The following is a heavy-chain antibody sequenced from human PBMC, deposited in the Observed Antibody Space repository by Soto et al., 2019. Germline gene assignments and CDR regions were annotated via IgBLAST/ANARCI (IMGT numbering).Heavy chain of an antibody. CDR3: ATVPPRIVVVLAEFPT. Sequence: QVQLKQSGPGRVRPSGTLSLTCRVSGTSISSTYWWTWVRQSPGKGLEWIGEIYHNGITKYNPSLKSRVSLSVDKSNHQFSLKLTSVTAADTAVYYCATVPPRIVVVLAEFPTWGQGTLVTVSS. D-gene: IGHD2-21*01. CDR2: IYHNGIT. J-gene: IGHJ4*02. V-gene: IGHV4-4*02. CDR1: GTSISSTYW.